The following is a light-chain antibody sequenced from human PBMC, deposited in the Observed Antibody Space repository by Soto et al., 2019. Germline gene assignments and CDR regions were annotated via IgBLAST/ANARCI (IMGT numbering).Light chain of an antibody. Sequence: EIVMTQSPATLSVSPGEGATLSCRASHGIGTALAWYQQKPGQTPRLLMYGASIRATGVPARFSGSASGTEFTLTITSLQSEDFAVYYCQTYYRVPLTFGGGTKVELK. CDR2: GAS. J-gene: IGKJ4*01. CDR1: HGIGTA. V-gene: IGKV3-15*01. CDR3: QTYYRVPLT.